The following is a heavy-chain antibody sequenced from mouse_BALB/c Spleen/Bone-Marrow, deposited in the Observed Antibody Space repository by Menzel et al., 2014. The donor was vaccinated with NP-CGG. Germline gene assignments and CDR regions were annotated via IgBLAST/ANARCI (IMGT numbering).Heavy chain of an antibody. CDR3: ARQESIYDGYYGGFTY. V-gene: IGHV5-9-3*01. CDR2: ISSGGGYT. J-gene: IGHJ3*01. CDR1: GFTFSSFA. Sequence: EVQLVESGGGLVKPGGSLKLSCAASGFTFSSFAVSWVRQTPEKRLEWVATISSGGGYTYYPDSVKGRFTISRDNAKNSLYLQMSSLRSEDTAMYYCARQESIYDGYYGGFTYWGQGTLVTVSA. D-gene: IGHD2-3*01.